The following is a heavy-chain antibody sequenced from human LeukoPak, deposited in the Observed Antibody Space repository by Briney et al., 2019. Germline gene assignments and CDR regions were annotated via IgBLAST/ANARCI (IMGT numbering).Heavy chain of an antibody. J-gene: IGHJ4*02. CDR2: ISTSSNI. D-gene: IGHD4-23*01. Sequence: GGSLRLSCAAPGFTFTDYTINWVRQAPGKGLEWVSSISTSSNIYYADSVKGRFTVSRDNAKNSVYLQTNSLRAEDTAVYYCARDRSYAGFDYWAREPWSPSPQ. CDR3: ARDRSYAGFDY. V-gene: IGHV3-69-1*01. CDR1: GFTFTDYT.